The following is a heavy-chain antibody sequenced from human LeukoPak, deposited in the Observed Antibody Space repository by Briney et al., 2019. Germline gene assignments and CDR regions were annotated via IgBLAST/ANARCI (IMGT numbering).Heavy chain of an antibody. CDR3: ARDSLGITAVGNY. CDR1: GGSISSYY. D-gene: IGHD6-13*01. Sequence: SETLPLTCTVSGGSISSYYWSWIRQPAGKGLEWIGRIYGSGGTNYNPSLKSRVAMSVDTSKKQFSLKLSSVTAADTAVYYCARDSLGITAVGNYWGQGTLVTVSS. J-gene: IGHJ4*02. V-gene: IGHV4-4*07. CDR2: IYGSGGT.